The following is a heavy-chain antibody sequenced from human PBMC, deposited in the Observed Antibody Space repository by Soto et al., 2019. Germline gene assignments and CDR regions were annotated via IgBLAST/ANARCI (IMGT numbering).Heavy chain of an antibody. CDR1: GGSISSSSYY. J-gene: IGHJ5*02. D-gene: IGHD3-3*01. Sequence: QLQLQESGPGLVKPSETLSLTCTVSGGSISSSSYYWGWIRQPPGKGLEWIGSIYYSGSTYYNPSLRSPVTISVDTSKNQFSLKLSSVAAADTAVYYCARRASITIFGVVILGDNWFDPWGQGTLVTVSS. CDR3: ARRASITIFGVVILGDNWFDP. CDR2: IYYSGST. V-gene: IGHV4-39*01.